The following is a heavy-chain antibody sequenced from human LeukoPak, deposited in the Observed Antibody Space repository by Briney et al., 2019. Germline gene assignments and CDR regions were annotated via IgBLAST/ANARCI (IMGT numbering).Heavy chain of an antibody. CDR1: GGSISSYY. D-gene: IGHD6-13*01. CDR2: IYYSGST. Sequence: PSETLSLTCTVSGGSISSYYWSWIRQPPGKGLEWIGYIYYSGSTNYNPSLKSRVTTSVDTSKNQFSLKLSSVTAADTAVYYCARGRSSRSFDYWGQGTLVTVSS. J-gene: IGHJ4*02. CDR3: ARGRSSRSFDY. V-gene: IGHV4-59*01.